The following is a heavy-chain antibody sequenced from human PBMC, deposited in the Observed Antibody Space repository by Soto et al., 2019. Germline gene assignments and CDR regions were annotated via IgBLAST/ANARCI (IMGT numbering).Heavy chain of an antibody. CDR1: GFTFSSYA. Sequence: QVQLVESGGGVVQPGRSLRLSCAASGFTFSSYAISWVRQAPGQGLEWMGGIIPIFGTANYAQKFQGRVTITADKSTSTAYMELSSLRSEDTAVYYCARASAARPLYLFDPWGQGTLVTVSS. V-gene: IGHV1-69*06. CDR3: ARASAARPLYLFDP. J-gene: IGHJ5*02. CDR2: IIPIFGTA. D-gene: IGHD6-6*01.